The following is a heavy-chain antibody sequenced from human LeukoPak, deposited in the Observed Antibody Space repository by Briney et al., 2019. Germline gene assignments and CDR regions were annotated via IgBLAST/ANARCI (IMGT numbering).Heavy chain of an antibody. D-gene: IGHD3-10*01. V-gene: IGHV3-21*01. J-gene: IGHJ3*02. Sequence: GGSLRLSCAASGFTFSSYSMNWVRQAPGKGLEWVSSISSSSSYIYYADSVKGRFTISRDNAKNSLYLQMNSLRAEDTAVYYCARDIGELLNVDAFDIWGQGTMVTVSS. CDR2: ISSSSSYI. CDR3: ARDIGELLNVDAFDI. CDR1: GFTFSSYS.